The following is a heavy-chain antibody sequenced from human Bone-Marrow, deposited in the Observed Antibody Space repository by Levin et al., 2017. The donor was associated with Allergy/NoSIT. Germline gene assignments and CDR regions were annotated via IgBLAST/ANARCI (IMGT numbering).Heavy chain of an antibody. V-gene: IGHV5-10-1*01. CDR2: IDPTDSST. D-gene: IGHD3-10*01. CDR3: AREVGRISGTYA. Sequence: GESLKISCQASGYTFTSYWISWVRQMPGKGLEWMGRIDPTDSSTSYSPSFQGHVTISVDKSLSTAYLQWSSLKASDTAMYYCAREVGRISGTYAWGQGTLVTVSS. CDR1: GYTFTSYW. J-gene: IGHJ5*02.